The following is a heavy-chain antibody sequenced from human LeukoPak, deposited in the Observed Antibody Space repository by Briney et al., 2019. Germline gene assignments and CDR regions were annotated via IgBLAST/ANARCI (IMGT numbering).Heavy chain of an antibody. Sequence: PGGSLRLSCTVSGFSVSDNSMSWVRQDPGKGLERVSFIYSGTTHYSDSVKGRFTISRDNSKNTLYLQMNSLRAEDTAVYYCATTVVPSTQYYFDYWGQGTLVTVSS. CDR1: GFSVSDNS. V-gene: IGHV3-53*01. J-gene: IGHJ4*02. CDR2: IYSGTT. CDR3: ATTVVPSTQYYFDY. D-gene: IGHD4-23*01.